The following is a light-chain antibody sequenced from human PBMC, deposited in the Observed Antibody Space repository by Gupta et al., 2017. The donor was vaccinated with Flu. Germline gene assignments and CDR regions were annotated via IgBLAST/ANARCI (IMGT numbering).Light chain of an antibody. CDR3: MQALQTPRT. CDR1: QSPMHSNGYNY. CDR2: LGS. Sequence: DILMTQSPLSLHVTAGESASISCRSSQSPMHSNGYNYLDWYLQKPGQAPQLLIYLGSNRASGVPDRFSGSGSGTDFTLKISRVEAEDVGVYYCMQALQTPRTFGQGTKVEIK. V-gene: IGKV2-28*01. J-gene: IGKJ1*01.